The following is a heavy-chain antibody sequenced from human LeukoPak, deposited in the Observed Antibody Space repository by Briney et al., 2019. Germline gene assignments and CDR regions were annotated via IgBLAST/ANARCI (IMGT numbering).Heavy chain of an antibody. CDR1: GFTFSSYA. CDR3: AKEGPLLWFGELLGPYGMDV. Sequence: GGSLRLSCAASGFTFSSYAMSWVRQAPGKGLEWVSAISGSGGSTYYADSVKGRFTISRDNSKNTLYLQMNSLRAEDTAVYYCAKEGPLLWFGELLGPYGMDVWGQGTMVTVSS. D-gene: IGHD3-10*01. J-gene: IGHJ6*02. CDR2: ISGSGGST. V-gene: IGHV3-23*01.